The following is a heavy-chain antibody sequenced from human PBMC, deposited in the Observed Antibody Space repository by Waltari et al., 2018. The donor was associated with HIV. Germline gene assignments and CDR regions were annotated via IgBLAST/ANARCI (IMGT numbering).Heavy chain of an antibody. CDR1: EFPFNTYT. D-gene: IGHD3-3*01. Sequence: EVQLVESGGGLVKPGGSLRLSCAASEFPFNTYTMNWVRQAPGKWLEWVSCISSSSSFIYYADSVRGRFTISRDNTKNSLFLQMNSLRAEDTAMYYCARYEHQGFDFWGQGALVTVSS. CDR2: ISSSSSFI. V-gene: IGHV3-21*01. J-gene: IGHJ4*02. CDR3: ARYEHQGFDF.